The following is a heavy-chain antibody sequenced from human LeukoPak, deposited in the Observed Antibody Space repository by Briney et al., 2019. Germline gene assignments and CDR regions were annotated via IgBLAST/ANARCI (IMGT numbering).Heavy chain of an antibody. CDR2: ISAYNGNT. CDR1: GYTFTSYG. J-gene: IGHJ5*02. Sequence: ASVKVSCKASGYTFTSYGISWVRQAPGQGLEWMGWISAYNGNTNYAQKLQGRVTMTTDTSTSTAYMELRSLRSDDTAVYYCARAEYSSSSRLPWFDPWGQGTLVTVSS. CDR3: ARAEYSSSSRLPWFDP. D-gene: IGHD6-6*01. V-gene: IGHV1-18*01.